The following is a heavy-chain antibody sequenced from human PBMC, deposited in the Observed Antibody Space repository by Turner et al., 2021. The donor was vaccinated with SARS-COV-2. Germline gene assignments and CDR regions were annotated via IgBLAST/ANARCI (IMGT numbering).Heavy chain of an antibody. J-gene: IGHJ4*02. Sequence: QVPLVESGGGVVQPGRSLRLSCAASGFTFSSYAMHWVRQAPGKGLEWVAVRTYDGSNKYYADSVKGRFTISRDNSKNTLYLQMNSMRAEDTAVYYCAGIEWLLLSYWGQGTLVTVSS. CDR3: AGIEWLLLSY. V-gene: IGHV3-30*04. CDR2: RTYDGSNK. D-gene: IGHD3-22*01. CDR1: GFTFSSYA.